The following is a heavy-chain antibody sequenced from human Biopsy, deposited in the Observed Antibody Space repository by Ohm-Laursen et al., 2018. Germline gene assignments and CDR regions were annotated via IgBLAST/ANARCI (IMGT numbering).Heavy chain of an antibody. CDR3: TKHGSGWTGDDALHI. J-gene: IGHJ3*02. V-gene: IGHV4-59*08. D-gene: IGHD6-19*01. CDR1: GGSISGSS. CDR2: ISYSGST. Sequence: SETLSLTCTVSGGSISGSSWSWIRQVPGRGLEWVGYISYSGSTSNNPSLKSRITISVDTSKNQISLKVTSVTAADTAVYYCTKHGSGWTGDDALHIWGQGTMVTVSS.